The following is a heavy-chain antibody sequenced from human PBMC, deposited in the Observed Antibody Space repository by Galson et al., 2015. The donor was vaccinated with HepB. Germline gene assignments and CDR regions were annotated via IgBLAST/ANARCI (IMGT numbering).Heavy chain of an antibody. CDR3: ARTRGAAAGIFDY. D-gene: IGHD6-13*01. J-gene: IGHJ4*02. Sequence: SLRLSCAVSGFTYNNYWMSWVRQAPGRGLEWVANIKQDGSEKYYVDSVEGRFTVSRDNAKKTLYLDMNALSVEDTAVYYCARTRGAAAGIFDYWGQGTLVTVSS. V-gene: IGHV3-7*03. CDR1: GFTYNNYW. CDR2: IKQDGSEK.